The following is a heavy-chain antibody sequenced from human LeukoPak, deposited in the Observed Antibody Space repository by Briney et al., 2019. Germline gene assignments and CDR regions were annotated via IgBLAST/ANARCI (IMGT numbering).Heavy chain of an antibody. CDR1: GFNFSNYA. CDR2: VNSNDRP. CDR3: AKARAAVVEAAINY. V-gene: IGHV3-23*01. Sequence: GGSLRLSRAASGFNFSNYAMTWVRQAPGKGLEWVSTVNSNDRPYYADSVKGRFTISRDNSKNTLYPQMNTLRVEDTALYYCAKARAAVVEAAINYWGQGILVTVSP. D-gene: IGHD2-15*01. J-gene: IGHJ4*02.